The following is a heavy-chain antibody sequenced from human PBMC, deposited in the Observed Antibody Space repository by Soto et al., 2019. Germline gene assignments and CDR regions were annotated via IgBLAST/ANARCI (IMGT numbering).Heavy chain of an antibody. V-gene: IGHV3-30-3*02. CDR3: AKSYYDSSGPTLYGTDV. CDR2: ISYDGSNK. D-gene: IGHD3-22*01. CDR1: GFTFSSYA. Sequence: GGSLRLSCAASGFTFSSYAMHWVRQAPGKGLEWVAVISYDGSNKYYADSVKGRFTISRDNSKNTLYLQMNSLRAEDTAVYYCAKSYYDSSGPTLYGTDVWGPGTMVTVAS. J-gene: IGHJ6*02.